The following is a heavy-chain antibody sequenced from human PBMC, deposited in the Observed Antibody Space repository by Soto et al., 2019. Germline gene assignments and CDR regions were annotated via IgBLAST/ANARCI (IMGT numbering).Heavy chain of an antibody. J-gene: IGHJ4*02. D-gene: IGHD1-26*01. Sequence: SETLSLAWTVYAASMSDYRGSCIRQSPGKGLEQIGYLHSSGFAEYNPSLKSRVTISMDTSKNQFTLKLSFVTAPDTAIYYCARSGRTFVGAVWGQGILVTVSS. CDR2: LHSSGFA. V-gene: IGHV4-59*01. CDR3: ARSGRTFVGAV. CDR1: AASMSDYR.